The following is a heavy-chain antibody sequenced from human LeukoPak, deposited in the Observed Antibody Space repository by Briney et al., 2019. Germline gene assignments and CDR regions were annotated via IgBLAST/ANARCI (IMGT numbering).Heavy chain of an antibody. Sequence: SVKVSCKASGGTFSSYAISWVRQAPGQGLEWKGRIIPIFGTANYAQKFQGRVTITTDESTSTAYMELSSLRSEDTAVYYCAREVEQQLVLYWFDPWGQGTLVTVSS. V-gene: IGHV1-69*05. CDR1: GGTFSSYA. CDR2: IIPIFGTA. CDR3: AREVEQQLVLYWFDP. D-gene: IGHD6-13*01. J-gene: IGHJ5*02.